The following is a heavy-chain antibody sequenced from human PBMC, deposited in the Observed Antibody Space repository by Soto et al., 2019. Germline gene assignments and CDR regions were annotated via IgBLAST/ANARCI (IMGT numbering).Heavy chain of an antibody. CDR1: GGSISSSSYY. J-gene: IGHJ4*02. D-gene: IGHD2-15*01. Sequence: PSETPSLTCTVSGGSISSSSYYWGWIRQPPGKGLEWIGSIYYSGSTYYNPSLKSRVTISVDTSKNQFSLKLSSVTAADTAVYYCARAMVAAMEGFDYWGQGTLVTVSS. V-gene: IGHV4-39*01. CDR2: IYYSGST. CDR3: ARAMVAAMEGFDY.